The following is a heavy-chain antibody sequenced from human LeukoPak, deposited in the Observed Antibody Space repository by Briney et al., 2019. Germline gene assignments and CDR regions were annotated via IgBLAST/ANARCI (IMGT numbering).Heavy chain of an antibody. CDR2: SLHGGNT. CDR3: AMITVTTGIDS. CDR1: GFSISSGYY. J-gene: IGHJ4*02. D-gene: IGHD4-17*01. V-gene: IGHV4-38-2*02. Sequence: SETLSLTCSVSGFSISSGYYWGWIRQPPGKGLEWIGNSLHGGNTFYNPSLKSRVSISLDTSKNQFSMKMNSVTAADTALYYCAMITVTTGIDSWGQGTLVAVSS.